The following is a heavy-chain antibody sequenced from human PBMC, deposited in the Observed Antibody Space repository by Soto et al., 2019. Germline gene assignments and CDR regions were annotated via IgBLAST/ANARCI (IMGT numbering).Heavy chain of an antibody. V-gene: IGHV4-59*01. CDR3: ARGSYLEQLVPHNWFDP. CDR1: GGSISSYY. D-gene: IGHD6-13*01. Sequence: SETLSLTCTVSGGSISSYYWSWIRQPPGKGLEWIGYIYYSGSTNYNPSLKSRVTISVDTSKNQFSLKLSSVTAADTAVYYCARGSYLEQLVPHNWFDPWGQGTLVTVSS. CDR2: IYYSGST. J-gene: IGHJ5*02.